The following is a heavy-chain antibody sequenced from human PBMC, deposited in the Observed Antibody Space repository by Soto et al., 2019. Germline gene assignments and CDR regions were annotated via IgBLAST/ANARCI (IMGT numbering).Heavy chain of an antibody. V-gene: IGHV3-48*02. D-gene: IGHD2-15*01. J-gene: IGHJ4*02. CDR3: SSGGNYSMGY. CDR1: GFTFSSYN. CDR2: ISSSGSTV. Sequence: EVQLMESGGGFVQPGGSLRLSCAASGFTFSSYNMNWVRQAPGKGLEWVSYISSSGSTVYYADSVKGRFTISRDNAKNPPYLKLTIRRDEDTALYYCSSGGNYSMGYWGQGTLVPVST.